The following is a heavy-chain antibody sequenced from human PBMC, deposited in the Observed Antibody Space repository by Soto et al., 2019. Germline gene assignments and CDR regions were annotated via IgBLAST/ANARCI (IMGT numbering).Heavy chain of an antibody. J-gene: IGHJ3*02. D-gene: IGHD2-15*01. CDR1: GGSISSGGYY. Sequence: QVQLQESGPGLVKPSQTLSLTCTVSGGSISSGGYYWSWIRQHPGKGLEWIGYIYYSGSTYYNPSLKSRVTMSVDPSKNQFSLKLSSVTAADTAVYYCARGGIVVVVAARDAFDIWGQGTMVTVSS. CDR3: ARGGIVVVVAARDAFDI. CDR2: IYYSGST. V-gene: IGHV4-31*03.